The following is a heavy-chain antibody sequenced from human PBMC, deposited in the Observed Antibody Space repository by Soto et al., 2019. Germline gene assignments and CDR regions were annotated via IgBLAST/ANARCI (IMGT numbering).Heavy chain of an antibody. V-gene: IGHV4-39*01. CDR3: ARHVPGGLRYFDWLLGWFDP. CDR1: GGSISSSSYY. J-gene: IGHJ5*02. D-gene: IGHD3-9*01. Sequence: QLQLQESGPGLVKPSETLSLTCTVSGGSISSSSYYWGWIRQPPGKGLEWIGSIYYSGSTYYNPSLKSRVTISVDTSKNQFSLKLSSVTAADTAVYYCARHVPGGLRYFDWLLGWFDPWGQGTLVTVSS. CDR2: IYYSGST.